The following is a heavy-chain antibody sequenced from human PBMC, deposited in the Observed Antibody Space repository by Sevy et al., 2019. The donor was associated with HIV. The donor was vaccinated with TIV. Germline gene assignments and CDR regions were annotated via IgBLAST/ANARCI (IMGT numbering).Heavy chain of an antibody. CDR3: ARDPDWGALDR. J-gene: IGHJ5*02. CDR2: INQDESNI. D-gene: IGHD7-27*01. Sequence: GGSLRLSCVVSEFIFSDFWMTWVRQTPGKGLEWVAYINQDESNINYLDSVTGRFTISRDNAKNSLYLQMNSLRAGDTGIYYCARDPDWGALDRWGQGTLVTVSS. V-gene: IGHV3-7*01. CDR1: EFIFSDFW.